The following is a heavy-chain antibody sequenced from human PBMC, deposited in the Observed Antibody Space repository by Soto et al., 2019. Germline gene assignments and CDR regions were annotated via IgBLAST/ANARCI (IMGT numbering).Heavy chain of an antibody. CDR2: ISWNSGSI. Sequence: EVQLVESGGGLVHPGRSLRLSCAASGFTFDDYAMHWVRQAPGKGLEWVSGISWNSGSIGYADSLKGRFTISRDNAKNSLYLQMNSLRAEDTALYYCAKDRGLVLSFYFDYWGQGTLVTVSS. CDR3: AKDRGLVLSFYFDY. CDR1: GFTFDDYA. V-gene: IGHV3-9*01. D-gene: IGHD6-19*01. J-gene: IGHJ4*02.